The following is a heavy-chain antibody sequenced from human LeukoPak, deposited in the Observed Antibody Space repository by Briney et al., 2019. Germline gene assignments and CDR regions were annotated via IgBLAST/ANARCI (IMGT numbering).Heavy chain of an antibody. CDR3: ARVSSNWDTYFHY. V-gene: IGHV1-2*02. CDR2: INPNSGGT. D-gene: IGHD7-27*01. J-gene: IGHJ4*02. Sequence: GAAVKVSCMATGYTFTDYDLDWVGQAPGQGLGWMGWINPNSGGTNYAKMFQGRVNMTRDTSISTAYMELSGLRSDDTAVFYCARVSSNWDTYFHYCGEGSLVTVSS. CDR1: GYTFTDYD.